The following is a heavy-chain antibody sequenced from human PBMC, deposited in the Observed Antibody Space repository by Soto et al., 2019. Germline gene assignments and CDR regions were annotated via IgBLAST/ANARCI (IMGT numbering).Heavy chain of an antibody. D-gene: IGHD5-18*01. Sequence: GASVKVSCKASGYTFTSYGISWVRQAPGQGLEWMGWISAYNGNTNYAQKLQGRVTMTTDTSTSTAYMELSRLRSDDTAVYYCARVDTAMVMFDYWGQGTLVTVSS. CDR1: GYTFTSYG. CDR2: ISAYNGNT. CDR3: ARVDTAMVMFDY. J-gene: IGHJ4*02. V-gene: IGHV1-18*04.